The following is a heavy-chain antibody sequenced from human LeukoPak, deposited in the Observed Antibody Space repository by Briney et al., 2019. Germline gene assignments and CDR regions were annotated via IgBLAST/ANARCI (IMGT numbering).Heavy chain of an antibody. CDR3: ARGNQPGGDYSAFDI. Sequence: SVKVSCKASGGTFSSYAISWVRQAPGQGLEWMGGIIPIFGTANYAQKFQGRVTITADESTSTAYLELSSLRSEDTAVYYCARGNQPGGDYSAFDIWGQGTMVTVSS. CDR1: GGTFSSYA. J-gene: IGHJ3*02. D-gene: IGHD4-17*01. CDR2: IIPIFGTA. V-gene: IGHV1-69*01.